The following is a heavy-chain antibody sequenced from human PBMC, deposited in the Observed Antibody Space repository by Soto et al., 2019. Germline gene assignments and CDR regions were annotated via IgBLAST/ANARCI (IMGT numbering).Heavy chain of an antibody. V-gene: IGHV4-34*01. CDR3: ARGEAYSSGWYDYYYYYMDV. CDR1: GGSFSGYY. Sequence: SETLSLTCAVYGGSFSGYYWSWIRQPPGKGLEWIGEINHSGSTNYNPSLKSRVTISVDTSKNQFSLKLSSVTVADTAVYYCARGEAYSSGWYDYYYYYMDVWGKGTTVNVSS. J-gene: IGHJ6*03. D-gene: IGHD6-19*01. CDR2: INHSGST.